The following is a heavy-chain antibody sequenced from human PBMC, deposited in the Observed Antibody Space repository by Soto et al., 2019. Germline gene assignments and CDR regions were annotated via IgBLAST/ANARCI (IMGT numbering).Heavy chain of an antibody. CDR2: ISYDGSNK. D-gene: IGHD1-26*01. Sequence: QPGGSLRLSCAASGFTFSSYGMHWVRQAPGKGLEWVAVISYDGSNKYYADSVKGRFTISRDNSKNSLYLQMNSLRAEDTSVYYCAKDHWMEGGSYSLPLDYWGQGTLVTVSS. CDR3: AKDHWMEGGSYSLPLDY. J-gene: IGHJ4*02. V-gene: IGHV3-30*18. CDR1: GFTFSSYG.